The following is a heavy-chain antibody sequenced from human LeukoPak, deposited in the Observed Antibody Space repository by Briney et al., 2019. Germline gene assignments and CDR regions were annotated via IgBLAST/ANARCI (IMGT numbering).Heavy chain of an antibody. CDR1: GGFISSYY. D-gene: IGHD1-26*01. CDR3: ARAMLWGLHAFDI. CDR2: IYYSGST. J-gene: IGHJ3*02. Sequence: SETLSLTCTVSGGFISSYYWSWIRQPPGKGLEWIGYIYYSGSTNYNPSLKSRVTISVDTSKNQFSLKLSSVTAADTAVYYCARAMLWGLHAFDIWGQGTMVTVSS. V-gene: IGHV4-59*08.